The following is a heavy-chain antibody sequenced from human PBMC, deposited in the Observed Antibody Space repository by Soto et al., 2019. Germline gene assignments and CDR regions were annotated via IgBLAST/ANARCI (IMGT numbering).Heavy chain of an antibody. CDR3: ARDLGGPDY. CDR2: LSSDGFGA. CDR1: GFRLSPYW. D-gene: IGHD3-16*01. J-gene: IGHJ4*02. V-gene: IGHV3-74*03. Sequence: GGSLRLSCAASGFRLSPYWMHWVRQVPGRGLEWVARLSSDGFGAAYADSVKGRFFISRDIARNTLPLQMNSLGADDTAVYYCARDLGGPDYWGRGTSVTVSS.